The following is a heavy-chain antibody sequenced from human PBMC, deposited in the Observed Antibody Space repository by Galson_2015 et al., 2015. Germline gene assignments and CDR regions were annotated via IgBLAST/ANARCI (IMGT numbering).Heavy chain of an antibody. CDR3: AMGSKGPHDAFDI. J-gene: IGHJ3*02. D-gene: IGHD1-26*01. CDR1: GFTFSSYG. Sequence: SLRLSCAASGFTFSSYGMHWVRQAPGKGLEWVAVISYDGSNKYYADSVKGRFTISRDNSKNTLYLQMNSLRADDTAVYYCAMGSKGPHDAFDIWGQGTMVTVSS. CDR2: ISYDGSNK. V-gene: IGHV3-30*03.